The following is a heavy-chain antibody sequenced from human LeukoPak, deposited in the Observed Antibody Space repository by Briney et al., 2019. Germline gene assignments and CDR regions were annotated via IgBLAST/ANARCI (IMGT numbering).Heavy chain of an antibody. Sequence: PSETLSLTCTVSGGSISSGGYSWSWIRQHPGKGLEWIGYIYYSGSTYYNPSLKSRVTISVDTSKNQFSLKLSSVTAADTAVYYCARGYSSGWYNWFDPWGQGTLVTVSS. D-gene: IGHD6-19*01. J-gene: IGHJ5*02. CDR3: ARGYSSGWYNWFDP. CDR2: IYYSGST. CDR1: GGSISSGGYS. V-gene: IGHV4-31*03.